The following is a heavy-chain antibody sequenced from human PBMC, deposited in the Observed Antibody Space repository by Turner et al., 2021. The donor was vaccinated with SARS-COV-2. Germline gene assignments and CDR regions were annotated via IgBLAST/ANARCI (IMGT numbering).Heavy chain of an antibody. Sequence: QLHLQESGPGLVQPSETLSLTCTVSDDSMRSGVYFWGWFRKPPGKGLEWVATVDDSGRTYYNPSYKPSLQSRATLSVDTSTNGLSLKLRSVTAADTAVYFCALTTTMIVVVTGAFDFWGQGTMVTVSS. J-gene: IGHJ3*01. V-gene: IGHV4-39*02. D-gene: IGHD3-22*01. CDR1: DDSMRSGVYF. CDR3: ALTTTMIVVVTGAFDF. CDR2: VDDSGRT.